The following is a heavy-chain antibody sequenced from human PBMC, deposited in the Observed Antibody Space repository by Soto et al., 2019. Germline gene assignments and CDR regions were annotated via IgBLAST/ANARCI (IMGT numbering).Heavy chain of an antibody. CDR1: GFTFSSYS. J-gene: IGHJ2*01. V-gene: IGHV3-21*01. CDR3: ARDPIAAAGTPFWDWYFDL. CDR2: ISSSSSYI. D-gene: IGHD6-13*01. Sequence: PGGSLRLSCAASGFTFSSYSMNWVRQAPGKGLEWVSSISSSSSYIYYADSVKGRFTISRDNAKDSLYLQMNSLRAEDTAVYYCARDPIAAAGTPFWDWYFDLWGRGTLVTVSS.